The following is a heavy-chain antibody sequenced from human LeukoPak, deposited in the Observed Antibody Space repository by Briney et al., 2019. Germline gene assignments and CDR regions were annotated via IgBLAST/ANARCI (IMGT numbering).Heavy chain of an antibody. J-gene: IGHJ4*02. Sequence: KTSETLSLTCTVSGGSISSGSYYWSWIRQSAGKGLEWIGRIDTSGSTKYNPSLKGRVTMSVDTSENQFSLRLSSVTAADTAVYYCARGVVGATAFAYWGQGTLVSVSS. V-gene: IGHV4-61*02. D-gene: IGHD1-26*01. CDR1: GGSISSGSYY. CDR3: ARGVVGATAFAY. CDR2: IDTSGST.